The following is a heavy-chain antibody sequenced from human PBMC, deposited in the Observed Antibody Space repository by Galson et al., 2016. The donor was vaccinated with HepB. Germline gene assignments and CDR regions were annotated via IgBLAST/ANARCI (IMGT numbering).Heavy chain of an antibody. Sequence: SLRLSCAASGFTLRSYGMSWVRQVPGKGLEWVSTISGDGASTYYADSVKGRFSISRDNSRTTLDLQMHSLRGEDTALYYCAKDPYYSSGWGAFESWGQGTLVTVSS. CDR3: AKDPYYSSGWGAFES. V-gene: IGHV3-23*01. J-gene: IGHJ4*02. D-gene: IGHD6-19*01. CDR1: GFTLRSYG. CDR2: ISGDGAST.